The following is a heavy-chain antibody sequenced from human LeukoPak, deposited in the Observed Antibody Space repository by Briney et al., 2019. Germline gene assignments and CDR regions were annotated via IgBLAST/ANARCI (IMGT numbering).Heavy chain of an antibody. D-gene: IGHD6-6*01. Sequence: GGSLRLSCAASGFTFSNYWMSWVRQAPGKGLEWVANIKQDGSEEVYVDSLKGRFTISRDNAKNLLFLQMNTLRAEDTAVYYCARDPYSSTWSYGMDVWGQGTTVTVSS. J-gene: IGHJ6*02. V-gene: IGHV3-7*05. CDR1: GFTFSNYW. CDR3: ARDPYSSTWSYGMDV. CDR2: IKQDGSEE.